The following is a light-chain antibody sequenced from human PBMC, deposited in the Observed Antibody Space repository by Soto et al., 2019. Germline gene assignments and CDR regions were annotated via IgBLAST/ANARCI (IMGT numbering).Light chain of an antibody. CDR1: QGISSY. CDR2: AAS. Sequence: DIQLTQSPSFLSASVGDRVTITCRASQGISSYLAWYQQKPGKAPKLLIYAASTLQSGVPSRFSGSGSGTEFTLTISSLQPQDFATYYCQQLNSYPIFTFGPGTKVDL. V-gene: IGKV1-9*01. CDR3: QQLNSYPIFT. J-gene: IGKJ3*01.